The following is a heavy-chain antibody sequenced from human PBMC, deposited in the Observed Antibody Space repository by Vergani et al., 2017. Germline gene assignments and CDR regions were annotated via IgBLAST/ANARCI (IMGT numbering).Heavy chain of an antibody. CDR1: GGSISSYY. D-gene: IGHD4-11*01. V-gene: IGHV4-4*09. Sequence: QVQLQESGPGLVKPSETLSLTCTVSGGSISSYYWSWIRQPPGKGLEWIGYIYTSGSTNYNPSLKSRVTISVDTSKNQFPLKLSSVTAADTAVYYCARVIQYRGNNWFDPWGQGTLVTVSS. CDR3: ARVIQYRGNNWFDP. J-gene: IGHJ5*02. CDR2: IYTSGST.